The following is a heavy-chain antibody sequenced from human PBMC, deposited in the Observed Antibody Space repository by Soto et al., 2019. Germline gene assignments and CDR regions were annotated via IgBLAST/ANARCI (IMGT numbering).Heavy chain of an antibody. CDR3: ARWGGNDKWYFDL. V-gene: IGHV3-13*01. J-gene: IGHJ2*01. CDR2: IGTVGDT. Sequence: EVQLVDSGGGLVQPGGSLRLSCAASEFTFRSYWMHWVRQSPGKGLVWVSTIGTVGDTYYADSVKGRFTISRESGKNSLYLQMNSLRAGDTAVYYCARWGGNDKWYFDLWGRGTLVTVSS. CDR1: EFTFRSYW. D-gene: IGHD1-1*01.